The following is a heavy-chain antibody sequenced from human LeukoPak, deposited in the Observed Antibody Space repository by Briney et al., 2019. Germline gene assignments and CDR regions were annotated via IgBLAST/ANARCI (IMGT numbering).Heavy chain of an antibody. D-gene: IGHD2-2*01. CDR1: GGSISSGSYD. J-gene: IGHJ5*02. CDR3: ARGPYIVVVPAANSWFDP. CDR2: IYTSGST. V-gene: IGHV4-61*02. Sequence: SETLSLTCTVSGGSISSGSYDWSWIRQPAGKGLEWIGRIYTSGSTNYNPSLKSRVTISVDTSKNQFSLKLSSVTAADTAVYYCARGPYIVVVPAANSWFDPWGQGTLVTVSS.